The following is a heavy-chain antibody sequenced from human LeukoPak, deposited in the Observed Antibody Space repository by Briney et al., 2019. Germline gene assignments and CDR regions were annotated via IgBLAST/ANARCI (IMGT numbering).Heavy chain of an antibody. J-gene: IGHJ4*02. V-gene: IGHV1-2*02. Sequence: ASVKVSCKASGYTFTGYYMHWVRRAPGQGLEWMGWINPNSGGTNYAQKFQGRVTMTRDTSISTAYMELSRLRSDDTAVYYCVRSTSGWYPHFDYWGQGTLVTGSS. CDR3: VRSTSGWYPHFDY. CDR2: INPNSGGT. CDR1: GYTFTGYY. D-gene: IGHD6-19*01.